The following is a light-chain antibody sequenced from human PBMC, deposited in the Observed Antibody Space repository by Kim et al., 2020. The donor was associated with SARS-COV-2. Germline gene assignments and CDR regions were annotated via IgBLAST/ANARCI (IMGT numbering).Light chain of an antibody. Sequence: SPGETATLSCRASHSVSNNVARYQQKPGQAPRLLIYGASTRATDVPARFSGSGSGTDFTLTISSLQSEDLAVYHCQQYDDWPPWTFGQGTKVDIK. V-gene: IGKV3-15*01. CDR3: QQYDDWPPWT. CDR1: HSVSNN. J-gene: IGKJ1*01. CDR2: GAS.